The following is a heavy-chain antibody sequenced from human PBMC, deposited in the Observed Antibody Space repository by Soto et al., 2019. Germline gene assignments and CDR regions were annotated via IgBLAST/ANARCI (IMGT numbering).Heavy chain of an antibody. D-gene: IGHD6-19*01. CDR1: GLTFKNYG. J-gene: IGHJ4*02. V-gene: IGHV3-33*01. CDR2: IWYDGSNK. CDR3: ARDVRSAALDC. Sequence: QVQLVESGGDVVQPGRSLRLSCAASGLTFKNYGMHWVRQAPGKGLEWVAVIWYDGSNKYYADSVKGRFTISRDNSKNTLFLQMNSLRAEDTAIYYCARDVRSAALDCWGQGTLVTVSS.